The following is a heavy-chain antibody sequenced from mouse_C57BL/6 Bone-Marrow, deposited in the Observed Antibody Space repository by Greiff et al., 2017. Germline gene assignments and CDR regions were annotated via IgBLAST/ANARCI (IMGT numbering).Heavy chain of an antibody. CDR1: GYAFSSSW. V-gene: IGHV1-82*01. CDR2: IYPGDGDT. D-gene: IGHD1-1*01. J-gene: IGHJ1*03. CDR3: ASYYGSSPRWYFDV. Sequence: QVQLKQSGPELVKPGASVKISCKASGYAFSSSWMNWVKQRPGKGLEWIGRIYPGDGDTNYNGKFKGKATLTADKSSSTAYMQLSSLTSEDSAVYFCASYYGSSPRWYFDVWGTGTTVTVSS.